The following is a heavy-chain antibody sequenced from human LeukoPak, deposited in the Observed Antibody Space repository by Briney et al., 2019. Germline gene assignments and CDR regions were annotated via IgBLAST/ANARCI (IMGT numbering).Heavy chain of an antibody. CDR3: ARRLWDTTDFDY. V-gene: IGHV3-20*04. CDR1: GFTFDDYG. J-gene: IGHJ4*02. Sequence: GGSLRLSCAASGFTFDDYGIHWVRQAPGKGLEWVSGINWNGGHTNYADSVKGRFTISRDNAKNSLYLQMNSLRAEDTAVYYCARRLWDTTDFDYWGQGTLVTVSS. CDR2: INWNGGHT. D-gene: IGHD2-21*01.